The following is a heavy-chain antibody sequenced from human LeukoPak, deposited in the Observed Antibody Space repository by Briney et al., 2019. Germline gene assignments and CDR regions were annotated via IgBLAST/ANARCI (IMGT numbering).Heavy chain of an antibody. Sequence: PSETLSLTCTVSGYSISSGYDWGWMRQAPGKGLEWLASISQSGDTYNNPSLKSRVSLSVDTSKNQLSLKLTSATAADTAVYYCARSTYYYDSSGPNNFDYWGQGTLVTVSS. D-gene: IGHD3-22*01. J-gene: IGHJ4*02. V-gene: IGHV4-38-2*02. CDR1: GYSISSGYD. CDR3: ARSTYYYDSSGPNNFDY. CDR2: ISQSGDT.